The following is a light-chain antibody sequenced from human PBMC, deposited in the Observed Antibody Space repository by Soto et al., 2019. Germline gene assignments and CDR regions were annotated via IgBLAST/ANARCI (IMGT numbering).Light chain of an antibody. CDR3: GTWDSSLSGGV. V-gene: IGLV1-51*01. J-gene: IGLJ2*01. CDR2: DNK. CDR1: SSNIGNNY. Sequence: QAVVTQPPSVSAAPGQRVTISCSGSSSNIGNNYVSWYQQLPGTAPKLLIYDNKKRPSGIPDRFSGSKSGTSATLGITGLQNGDEADYYCGTWDSSLSGGVFGGGTKLTVL.